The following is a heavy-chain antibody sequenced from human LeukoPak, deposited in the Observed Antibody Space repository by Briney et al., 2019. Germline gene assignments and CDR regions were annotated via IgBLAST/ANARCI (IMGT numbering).Heavy chain of an antibody. CDR3: ARDLKPEGYYYYYMDV. CDR1: GYTFTGYY. CDR2: INPNSGGT. Sequence: GASVKVSCKASGYTFTGYYMHWVRQAPGQGLEWMGWINPNSGGTNYAQKFQGRVTMTRDTSISTAYMELSRLRSDDTAVYYCARDLKPEGYYYYYMDVWGKGTTVTVSS. V-gene: IGHV1-2*02. J-gene: IGHJ6*03.